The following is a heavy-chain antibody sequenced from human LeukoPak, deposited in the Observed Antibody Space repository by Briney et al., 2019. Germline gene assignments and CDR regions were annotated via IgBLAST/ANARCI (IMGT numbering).Heavy chain of an antibody. Sequence: SQTLSLTCTVSGGSISSGSYYWSWIRQPAGKGLEWIGRIYTSGSTNYNPSLKSRATISVDTSKNQFSLKLSSVTAADTAVYYCARENYDFWSGYYFSPWGQGTLVTVSS. V-gene: IGHV4-61*02. J-gene: IGHJ5*02. CDR3: ARENYDFWSGYYFSP. D-gene: IGHD3-3*01. CDR1: GGSISSGSYY. CDR2: IYTSGST.